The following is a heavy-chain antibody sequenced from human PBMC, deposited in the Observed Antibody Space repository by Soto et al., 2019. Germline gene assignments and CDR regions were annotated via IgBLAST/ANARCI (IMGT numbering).Heavy chain of an antibody. CDR3: AKDSSGWTDAFDI. CDR1: GFTFDAYA. CDR2: ISWNSGSI. D-gene: IGHD6-19*01. J-gene: IGHJ3*02. Sequence: EVQMVESGGGLVQPGRSLRLSCAASGFTFDAYAMHWVRQAPGKGLEWVSGISWNSGSIGYADSVKGRFTISRDNAKNSLYLQMNSLRAEDTALYYCAKDSSGWTDAFDIWGQGTMVTVSS. V-gene: IGHV3-9*01.